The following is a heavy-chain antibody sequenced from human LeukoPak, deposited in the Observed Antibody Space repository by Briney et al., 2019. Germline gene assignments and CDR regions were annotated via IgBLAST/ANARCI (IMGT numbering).Heavy chain of an antibody. Sequence: SETLSLTCTVSGGSISSYYWSWIRQPPGKGLEWIGYIYYSRSTNYNPSLKSRVTISVDTSKNQFSLKLSSVTAADTAVYYCARGRRLLLYAEYFQHWGQGTLVTVSS. V-gene: IGHV4-59*12. CDR3: ARGRRLLLYAEYFQH. J-gene: IGHJ1*01. CDR2: IYYSRST. CDR1: GGSISSYY. D-gene: IGHD2-15*01.